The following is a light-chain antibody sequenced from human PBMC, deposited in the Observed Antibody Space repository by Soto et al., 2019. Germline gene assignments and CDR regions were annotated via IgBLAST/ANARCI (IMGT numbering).Light chain of an antibody. CDR2: DSN. Sequence: QPVLTQPPSVSAAPGQKVTISCSGSTSNIGSNYVSWYQQVPGTAPKLLIYDSNKRPSGIPDRFSGSKSGTSATLGIAGLQTGDEADYYCLTWDSSLRAGLFGGGTQLTVL. J-gene: IGLJ2*01. CDR1: TSNIGSNY. CDR3: LTWDSSLRAGL. V-gene: IGLV1-51*01.